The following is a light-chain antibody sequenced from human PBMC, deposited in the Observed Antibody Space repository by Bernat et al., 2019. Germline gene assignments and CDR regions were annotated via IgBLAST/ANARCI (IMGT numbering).Light chain of an antibody. V-gene: IGKV3-20*01. J-gene: IGKJ5*01. Sequence: EIVLTQSPGTLSLSPGARATLSCRASQSVSSYLAWYQQKPGQAPRLLIYGASSRATGIPDRFSGSGSGTDFALTISRLEPEDFAVYYCQQYSTSPITFGHGTRLEIK. CDR1: QSVSSY. CDR2: GAS. CDR3: QQYSTSPIT.